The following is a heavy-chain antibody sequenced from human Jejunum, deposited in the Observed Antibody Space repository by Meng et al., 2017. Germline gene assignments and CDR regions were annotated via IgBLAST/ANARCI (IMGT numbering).Heavy chain of an antibody. J-gene: IGHJ6*02. CDR2: IETDGSNK. V-gene: IGHV3-7*01. CDR3: ARAIVSETNWKGDRVWTYYHYGMDV. CDR1: GFTFNSYW. Sequence: GESLKISCVVSGFTFNSYWMSWVRQAPGKGLEWVANIETDGSNKFYLDSVKGRFTISRDNTKNSVYLQMNSLRDEDTAVYYCARAIVSETNWKGDRVWTYYHYGMDVWGQGTTVTVSS. D-gene: IGHD1-1*01.